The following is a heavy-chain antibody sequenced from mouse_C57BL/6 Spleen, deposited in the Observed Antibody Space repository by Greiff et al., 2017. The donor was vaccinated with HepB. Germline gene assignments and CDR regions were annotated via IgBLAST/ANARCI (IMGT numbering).Heavy chain of an antibody. CDR2: IDPETGGT. CDR1: GYTFTDYE. J-gene: IGHJ3*01. CDR3: TRYRLGGWFAY. V-gene: IGHV1-15*01. Sequence: VKLQESGAELVRPGASVTLSCKASGYTFTDYEMHWVKQTPVHGLEWIGAIDPETGGTAYNQKFKGKAILTADKSSSTAYMELRSLTSEDSAVYYCTRYRLGGWFAYWGQGTLVTVSA.